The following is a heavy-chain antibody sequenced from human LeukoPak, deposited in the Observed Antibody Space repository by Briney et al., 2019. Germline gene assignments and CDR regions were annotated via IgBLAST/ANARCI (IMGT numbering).Heavy chain of an antibody. Sequence: GGSLRLTCAASGFTFSTNAMTWVRQAPGKGLEWVSAISGSGDRTYYADSVKGRFTIPRDNSKNTLFLQVNGLRAEDTAVYYCAKEQNSKGYYDYWGLGTLVTVSS. D-gene: IGHD4-23*01. V-gene: IGHV3-23*01. CDR3: AKEQNSKGYYDY. J-gene: IGHJ4*02. CDR2: ISGSGDRT. CDR1: GFTFSTNA.